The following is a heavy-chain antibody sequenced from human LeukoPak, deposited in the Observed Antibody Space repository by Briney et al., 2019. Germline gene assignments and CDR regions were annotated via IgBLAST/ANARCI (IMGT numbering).Heavy chain of an antibody. D-gene: IGHD3-22*01. CDR3: ARLRRNGDSGGFYYYYDY. CDR1: GFTFNSFS. CDR2: INTVATYI. V-gene: IGHV3-21*01. Sequence: GGSLRLSCAASGFTFNSFSFNWVRQAPGKGLEWVSSINTVATYIYYADSVRGRFTISRDNAKNSVYLQMDSLRAEDTGVYYCARLRRNGDSGGFYYYYDYWGQGTLVTVSS. J-gene: IGHJ4*02.